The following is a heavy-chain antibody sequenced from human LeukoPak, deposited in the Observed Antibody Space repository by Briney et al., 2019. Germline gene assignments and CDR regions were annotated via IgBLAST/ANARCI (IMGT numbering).Heavy chain of an antibody. CDR3: ARGEYNYFDY. Sequence: ASVKVSCKASGYTFTSHGITWVRQAPGQGLEWVGWINAYNSHTNYAQNLQGRATMTTDTSTSTAYMELRSLRSDDTAVYYCARGEYNYFDYWGQGTLVTVSS. D-gene: IGHD2/OR15-2a*01. CDR1: GYTFTSHG. V-gene: IGHV1-18*01. J-gene: IGHJ4*02. CDR2: INAYNSHT.